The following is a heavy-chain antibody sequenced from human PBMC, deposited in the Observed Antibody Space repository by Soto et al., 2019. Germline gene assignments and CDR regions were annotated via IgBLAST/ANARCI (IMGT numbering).Heavy chain of an antibody. Sequence: QVQLVESGGGVVQPGTSLRLSCAASGFTFRRYGMHWVRQAPGKGLEWVANIWYDGSSTYYPDSVKGRFTISRDNSKNALFLQMNSLTVEDTAVYDCARGGVERLGVDSWGLGTLVTVSS. V-gene: IGHV3-33*01. CDR2: IWYDGSST. CDR3: ARGGVERLGVDS. J-gene: IGHJ4*02. D-gene: IGHD1-1*01. CDR1: GFTFRRYG.